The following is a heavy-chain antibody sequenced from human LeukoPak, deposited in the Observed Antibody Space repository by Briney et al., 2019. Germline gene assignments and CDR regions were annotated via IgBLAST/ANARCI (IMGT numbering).Heavy chain of an antibody. J-gene: IGHJ4*02. V-gene: IGHV3-30*18. CDR2: ISYDGSNK. D-gene: IGHD3-16*02. Sequence: GGSLRLSCAASGFTFSSYGMHWVRQAPGKGLEWVAVISYDGSNKYYADSVKGRFTISRDNSKNTLYLQMNSLRAEDTAVYYCAEALNNDYVWGSYRYDRYYFDYWGQGTLVTVSS. CDR3: AEALNNDYVWGSYRYDRYYFDY. CDR1: GFTFSSYG.